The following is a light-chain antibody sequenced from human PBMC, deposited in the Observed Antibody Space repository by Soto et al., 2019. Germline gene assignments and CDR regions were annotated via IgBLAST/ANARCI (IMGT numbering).Light chain of an antibody. Sequence: DIQMTQSPSTLSASVGYRFTITCRASQSLSTWLAWYQQTPGKAPKLLIYDASSLESGVPSRFSGSGSGTEFTLTISSLQPDDFATYYCQQYNSYSTFGQGTKGDIK. V-gene: IGKV1-5*01. CDR1: QSLSTW. CDR3: QQYNSYST. CDR2: DAS. J-gene: IGKJ1*01.